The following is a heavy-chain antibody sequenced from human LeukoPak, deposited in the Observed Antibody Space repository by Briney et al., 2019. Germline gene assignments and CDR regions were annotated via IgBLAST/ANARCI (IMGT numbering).Heavy chain of an antibody. D-gene: IGHD3-16*02. CDR3: AREDMITFGGVID. CDR2: IIPIFGTA. Sequence: WASVKVSCKASGGTFSSYAISWARQAPGQGLEWMGRIIPIFGTANYAQKFQGRVTITTDESTSTAYMELSSLRSEDTAVYYCAREDMITFGGVIDWGQGTLVTVSS. J-gene: IGHJ4*02. V-gene: IGHV1-69*05. CDR1: GGTFSSYA.